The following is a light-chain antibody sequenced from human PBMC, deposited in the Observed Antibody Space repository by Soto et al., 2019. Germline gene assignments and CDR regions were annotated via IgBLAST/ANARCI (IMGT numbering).Light chain of an antibody. J-gene: IGKJ5*01. CDR2: GAS. V-gene: IGKV1-39*01. CDR1: QGIDTS. Sequence: ILLTQSPSSLSASVGDRVTITCRASQGIDTSLAWYQQKPGKAPKLLIYGASTLQSGVPSRFSGSESGTDFTLTITSLQPEDCATYYCQQTYATPITFGQGTRLEIK. CDR3: QQTYATPIT.